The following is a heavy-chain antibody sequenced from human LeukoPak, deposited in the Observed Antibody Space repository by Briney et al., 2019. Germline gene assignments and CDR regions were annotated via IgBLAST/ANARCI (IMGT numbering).Heavy chain of an antibody. CDR2: ISSGGSTI. V-gene: IGHV3-48*03. CDR3: ARGLIPVAGTRSHYFAY. D-gene: IGHD6-19*01. Sequence: GGSLRLSCAASGFTFSSYAMNWVRQAPGRGLEWVSYISSGGSTIYYADSVKGRFTISRDNAKNSLYLQMNGLRAEDTAVYYCARGLIPVAGTRSHYFAYRGQGTLVPVSS. J-gene: IGHJ4*02. CDR1: GFTFSSYA.